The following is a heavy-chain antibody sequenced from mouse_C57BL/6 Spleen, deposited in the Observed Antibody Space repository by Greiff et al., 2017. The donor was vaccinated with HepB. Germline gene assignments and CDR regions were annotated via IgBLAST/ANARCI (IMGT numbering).Heavy chain of an antibody. D-gene: IGHD1-1*01. Sequence: VQLQQSGAELVKPGASVKMSCKASGYTFTSYWITWVKQRPGQGLEWIGDIYPGSGSTNYNEKFKSKATLTVDTSSSTAYMQLSSLTSEDSAVYYCARSGHYGSRTGYFDVWGTGTTVTVSS. CDR2: IYPGSGST. J-gene: IGHJ1*03. CDR1: GYTFTSYW. V-gene: IGHV1-55*01. CDR3: ARSGHYGSRTGYFDV.